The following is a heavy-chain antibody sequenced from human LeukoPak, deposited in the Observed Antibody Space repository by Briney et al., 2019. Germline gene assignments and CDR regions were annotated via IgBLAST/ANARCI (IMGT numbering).Heavy chain of an antibody. CDR3: ARSYYYDSSGYSEPYYFDY. CDR2: IYYSGST. Sequence: SETLSLTCTVSGGSISSYYWSWIRQPPGKGLEWIGYIYYSGSTNYNPSLKSRVTISVDTSKNQFSLKLSSVTAADTAVYYCARSYYYDSSGYSEPYYFDYWVQATLVTVSS. D-gene: IGHD3-22*01. V-gene: IGHV4-59*08. CDR1: GGSISSYY. J-gene: IGHJ4*02.